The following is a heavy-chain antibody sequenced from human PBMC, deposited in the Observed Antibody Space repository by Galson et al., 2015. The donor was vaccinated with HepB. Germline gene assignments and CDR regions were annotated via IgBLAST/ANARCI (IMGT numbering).Heavy chain of an antibody. D-gene: IGHD3/OR15-3a*01. Sequence: SLRLSCAASGFTFSSYAMHWVRQAPGKGLEWVAVISNDGSNKYYADSVKGRFTISRDNSKNTLYLQMNSLRAEDTAVYYCARDDFRTRAFDYWGQGTLVTVSS. CDR2: ISNDGSNK. J-gene: IGHJ4*02. CDR1: GFTFSSYA. V-gene: IGHV3-30-3*01. CDR3: ARDDFRTRAFDY.